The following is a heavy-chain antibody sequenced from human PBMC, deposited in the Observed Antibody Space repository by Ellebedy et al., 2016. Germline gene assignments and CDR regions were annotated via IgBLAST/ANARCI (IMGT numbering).Heavy chain of an antibody. Sequence: GESLKISXAASGFTFSVAGMTCVRQAPGKGLEWVATIVNSGRETYYPEPLKGRFTISRDNAMNSVYLQMDSLTVEDTAVYYCTRDGSEWSRDYWGQGTLVTVSS. CDR1: GFTFSVAG. CDR2: IVNSGRET. V-gene: IGHV3-21*06. D-gene: IGHD2-8*01. CDR3: TRDGSEWSRDY. J-gene: IGHJ4*02.